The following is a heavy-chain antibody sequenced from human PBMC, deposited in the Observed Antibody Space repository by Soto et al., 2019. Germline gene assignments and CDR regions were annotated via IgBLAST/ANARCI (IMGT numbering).Heavy chain of an antibody. CDR1: AVTSSSYG. J-gene: IGHJ3*02. V-gene: IGHV3-74*01. D-gene: IGHD3-22*01. CDR2: INSDGSST. CDR3: ARTISGYYRTPDHDAFDI. Sequence: SAVTSSSYGMHWVRQAPCKWLVWASRINSDGSSTSYADSVKGRFTISRDNAKNTLYLQMNSLRAEDTAVYYCARTISGYYRTPDHDAFDIWGQGTMVTVSS.